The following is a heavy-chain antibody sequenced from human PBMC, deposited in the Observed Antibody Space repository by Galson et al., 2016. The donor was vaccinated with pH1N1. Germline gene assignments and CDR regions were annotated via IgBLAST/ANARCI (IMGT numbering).Heavy chain of an antibody. CDR3: AREIAAAGSY. V-gene: IGHV3-7*01. CDR2: INQDGNVK. CDR1: GFTFSSCW. J-gene: IGHJ4*02. D-gene: IGHD6-25*01. Sequence: SLRLSCAASGFTFSSCWMSWVRQAPGKGLEWVANINQDGNVKYYVDPVKGRFTISRDNAMNSVYLQMNSRSAEDAGVYYCAREIAAAGSYWGQGTLVTVSS.